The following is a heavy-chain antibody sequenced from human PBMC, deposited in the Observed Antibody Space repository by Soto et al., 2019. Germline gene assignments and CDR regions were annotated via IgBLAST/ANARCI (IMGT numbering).Heavy chain of an antibody. Sequence: EVQVVESGGGLVKPGGSLRLSCAASGFSFSSYSLNWFRQAPGKGLEWVSSISGSSTDIYYTDLVKGRFTISRDNVKNSLNLQMNSLRAEDTAVYYCARESDPAKAFDIWGQGTMVTVSS. V-gene: IGHV3-21*01. CDR2: ISGSSTDI. J-gene: IGHJ3*02. CDR1: GFSFSSYS. CDR3: ARESDPAKAFDI.